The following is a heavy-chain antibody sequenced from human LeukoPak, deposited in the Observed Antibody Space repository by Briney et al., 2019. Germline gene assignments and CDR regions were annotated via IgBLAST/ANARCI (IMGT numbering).Heavy chain of an antibody. J-gene: IGHJ4*02. Sequence: ASVKVSCTASGYTFTGYYMHWVRQAPGQGLEWMGWINPNSGGTNYAQKFQGWVTMTRDTSISTAYMELSRLRSDDTAVYYCARGRGYYYDSSGYYAGRYEFSYWGQGTLVTVSS. V-gene: IGHV1-2*04. CDR3: ARGRGYYYDSSGYYAGRYEFSY. D-gene: IGHD3-22*01. CDR1: GYTFTGYY. CDR2: INPNSGGT.